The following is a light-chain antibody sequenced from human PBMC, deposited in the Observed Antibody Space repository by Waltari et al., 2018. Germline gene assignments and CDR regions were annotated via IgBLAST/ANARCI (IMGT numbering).Light chain of an antibody. V-gene: IGKV3-15*01. CDR1: ESIFIN. J-gene: IGKJ2*01. Sequence: TQSPATLSVSLGERVTLTCRASESIFINLAWYQQKPGQTPRLIIHVASKRATGVPARFAGSGSRTEFTLIISSLQSEDIAVYYCHQYNNRPPYTFGQGTKLEIK. CDR3: HQYNNRPPYT. CDR2: VAS.